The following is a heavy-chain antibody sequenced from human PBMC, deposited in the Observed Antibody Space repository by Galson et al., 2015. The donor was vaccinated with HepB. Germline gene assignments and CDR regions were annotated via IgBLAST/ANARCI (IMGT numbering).Heavy chain of an antibody. J-gene: IGHJ4*02. D-gene: IGHD3-22*01. Sequence: SVKVSCKASGYTFTIYAMHWVRQAPGQRLEWMGLIDAGNGNTEYSQMFQDRVTITRDTSASIVYMDLSSLRAEDTAVYYCARDGLDSSGYYYGGLVSDWGQGTLVTVSS. V-gene: IGHV1-3*01. CDR1: GYTFTIYA. CDR3: ARDGLDSSGYYYGGLVSD. CDR2: IDAGNGNT.